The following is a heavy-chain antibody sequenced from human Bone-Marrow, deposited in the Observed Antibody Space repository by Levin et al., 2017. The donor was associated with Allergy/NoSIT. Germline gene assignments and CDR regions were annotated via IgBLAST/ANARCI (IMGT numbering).Heavy chain of an antibody. V-gene: IGHV3-33*01. CDR1: GFTFSSYG. D-gene: IGHD5-18*01. CDR3: ATLFAVDTAMVGFDY. CDR2: IWYDGSNK. Sequence: GGSLRLSCAASGFTFSSYGMHWVRQAPGKGLEWVAVIWYDGSNKYYADSVKGRFTISRDNSKNTLYLQMNSLRAEDTAVYYCATLFAVDTAMVGFDYWGQGTLVTVSS. J-gene: IGHJ4*02.